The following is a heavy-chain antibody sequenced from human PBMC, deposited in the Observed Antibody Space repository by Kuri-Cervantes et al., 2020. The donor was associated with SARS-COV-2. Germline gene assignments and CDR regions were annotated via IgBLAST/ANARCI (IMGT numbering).Heavy chain of an antibody. D-gene: IGHD2-2*01. V-gene: IGHV1-18*01. Sequence: ASVKVSCKASGYTFTSYGISWVRQAPGQGLEWMGWNSAYNGNTNYAQKLQDRVTMTTDTSTSTAYMELRSLRSDDTAVYYCARACSSTSCYFSEFDYWGQGTLVTVSS. J-gene: IGHJ4*02. CDR2: NSAYNGNT. CDR3: ARACSSTSCYFSEFDY. CDR1: GYTFTSYG.